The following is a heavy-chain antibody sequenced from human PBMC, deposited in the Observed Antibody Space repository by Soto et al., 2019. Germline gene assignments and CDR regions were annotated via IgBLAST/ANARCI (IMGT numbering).Heavy chain of an antibody. J-gene: IGHJ4*02. V-gene: IGHV3-30-3*01. D-gene: IGHD2-2*01. CDR3: TRDRVVVVPAAVDY. CDR2: ISYDGSNK. Sequence: QVQLVESGGGVVQPGRSLRLSCAASGFTFSSYAMHWVRQAPGKGLEWVAVISYDGSNKYYADSVKGRFTISRDNSKNTLYLQMNSLRPEDTAVYYCTRDRVVVVPAAVDYWGQGTLVTVSS. CDR1: GFTFSSYA.